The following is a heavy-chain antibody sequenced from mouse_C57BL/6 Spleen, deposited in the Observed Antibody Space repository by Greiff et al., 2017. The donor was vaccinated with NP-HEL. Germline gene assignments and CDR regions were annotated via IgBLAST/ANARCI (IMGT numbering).Heavy chain of an antibody. V-gene: IGHV1-80*01. CDR3: ARFGNYLFFDY. CDR2: IYPGDGDT. D-gene: IGHD2-1*01. J-gene: IGHJ2*01. CDR1: GYAFSSYW. Sequence: VQLQQSGAELVKPGASVKISCKASGYAFSSYWMNWVKQRPGKGLEWIGQIYPGDGDTNYNGKFKGKATLTADKSSSTAYMQLSSLTSEDSAVYFCARFGNYLFFDYWGQGTTLTVSS.